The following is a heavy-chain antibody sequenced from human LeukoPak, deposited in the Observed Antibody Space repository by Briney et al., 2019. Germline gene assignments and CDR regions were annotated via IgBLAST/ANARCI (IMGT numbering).Heavy chain of an antibody. J-gene: IGHJ6*02. CDR3: AKSSIAVENGMDV. CDR2: ISEDGSNK. V-gene: IGHV3-30*04. CDR1: GFTFSTYV. Sequence: GGSLRLSCVTSGFTFSTYVMHWVRQAPGKGLEWVAVISEDGSNKYYAESVKGRFTIARDNSKNTLYLQMNSLRVEDTAVYYCAKSSIAVENGMDVWGQGTTVTVSS. D-gene: IGHD6-19*01.